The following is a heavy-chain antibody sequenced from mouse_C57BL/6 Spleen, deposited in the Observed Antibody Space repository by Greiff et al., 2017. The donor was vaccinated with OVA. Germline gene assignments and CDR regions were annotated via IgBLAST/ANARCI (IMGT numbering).Heavy chain of an antibody. V-gene: IGHV1-72*01. D-gene: IGHD2-4*01. J-gene: IGHJ3*01. CDR2: IDPNSGGT. CDR3: ARGYYDYDEFAY. Sequence: QVQLKQPGAELVKPGASVKLSCKASGYTFTSYWMHWVKQRPGRGLEWIGRIDPNSGGTKYNEKFKSKATLTVDKPSSTAYMQLSSLTSEDSAVYYCARGYYDYDEFAYWGQGTLVTVSA. CDR1: GYTFTSYW.